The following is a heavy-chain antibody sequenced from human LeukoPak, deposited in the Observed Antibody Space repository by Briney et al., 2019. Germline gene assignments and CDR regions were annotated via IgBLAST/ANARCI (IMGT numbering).Heavy chain of an antibody. CDR2: INHRGST. D-gene: IGHD6-19*01. J-gene: IGHJ4*02. CDR1: GGSFSGYY. V-gene: IGHV4-34*01. Sequence: SETLSLTCAVYGGSFSGYYWTWIRQPPGKGREWIGEINHRGSTNYNPSLKSRVTISVDTSKNQFSLKVSSVTAADTAVYYCAREASSSDPIDYWGRGTLVTVSS. CDR3: AREASSSDPIDY.